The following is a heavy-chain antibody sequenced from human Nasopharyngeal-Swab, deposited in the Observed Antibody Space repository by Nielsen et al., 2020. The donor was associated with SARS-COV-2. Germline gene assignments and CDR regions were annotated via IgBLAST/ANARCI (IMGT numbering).Heavy chain of an antibody. V-gene: IGHV3-64*01. CDR3: ARRGSSGEVGY. J-gene: IGHJ4*02. Sequence: GGSLRLSCAASGFTFSSYAMHWVRQAPGKGLEYVSAISSNGGSTYYANSVKGRFTISRDNSKNTLYLQMGSLRAEDMAVYYCARRGSSGEVGYWGQGTLVTVSS. CDR1: GFTFSSYA. CDR2: ISSNGGST. D-gene: IGHD6-19*01.